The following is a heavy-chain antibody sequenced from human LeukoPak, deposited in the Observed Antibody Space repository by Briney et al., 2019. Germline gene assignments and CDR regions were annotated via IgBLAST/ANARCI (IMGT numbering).Heavy chain of an antibody. CDR3: ARSIGYKYYFDY. Sequence: PSETLSLTCTVSGGSISSYYWSWIRQPPGKGLEWIGYIYYTGSTNYNPSLTSRVNISVDTSKNQFSLNLTSVTAADTAVYYCARSIGYKYYFDYWGQGTLVTVSS. CDR1: GGSISSYY. CDR2: IYYTGST. V-gene: IGHV4-59*01. D-gene: IGHD1-14*01. J-gene: IGHJ4*02.